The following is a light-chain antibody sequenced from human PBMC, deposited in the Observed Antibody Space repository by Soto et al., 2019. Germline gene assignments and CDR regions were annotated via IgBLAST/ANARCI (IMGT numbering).Light chain of an antibody. CDR3: QQYVRAPWT. CDR1: QSVRSNY. CDR2: GAS. J-gene: IGKJ1*01. V-gene: IGKV3-20*01. Sequence: EIVLTQSPGTLSLSPGERATLSCRASQSVRSNYVAGYHQKPGQAPRLLIYGASSRATGIPDRFSGRGSGTDFDITNSRPEPENFAVYYCQQYVRAPWTFGQGTKVEIK.